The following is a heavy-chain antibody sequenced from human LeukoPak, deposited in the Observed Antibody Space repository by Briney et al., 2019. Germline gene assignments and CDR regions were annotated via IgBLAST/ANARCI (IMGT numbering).Heavy chain of an antibody. CDR1: GGSISSSSYY. CDR2: SYYSGST. V-gene: IGHV4-39*01. CDR3: AIQTGAAVAGVDY. J-gene: IGHJ4*02. D-gene: IGHD6-19*01. Sequence: PSETLSLTCTVSGGSISSSSYYWGRIRHPPGRGLEWIGSSYYSGSTYYNPSLKSRVTISADTPKNQLSLRLSSVTAADTAVYYCAIQTGAAVAGVDYWGQGTLVTVSS.